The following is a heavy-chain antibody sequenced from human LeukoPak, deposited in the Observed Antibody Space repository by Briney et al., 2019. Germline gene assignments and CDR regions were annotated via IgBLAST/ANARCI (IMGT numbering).Heavy chain of an antibody. V-gene: IGHV1-18*01. D-gene: IGHD3-3*01. CDR3: ARVIYDFWSGYPYYFDY. CDR1: GYTFTSYG. J-gene: IGHJ4*02. CDR2: ISAYNGNT. Sequence: GASVKVSCKASGYTFTSYGISWVRQAPGQGLEWMGWISAYNGNTNYAQKLQGRVTMATDTSTSTAYMELRSLRSDDTAVYYCARVIYDFWSGYPYYFDYWGQGTLVTVSS.